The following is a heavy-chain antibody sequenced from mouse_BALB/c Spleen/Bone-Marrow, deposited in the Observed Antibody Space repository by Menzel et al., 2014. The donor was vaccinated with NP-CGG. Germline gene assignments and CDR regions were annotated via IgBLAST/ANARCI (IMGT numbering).Heavy chain of an antibody. Sequence: VQLQQSGTVLARPGASVKMSCKASGYTFTSYWMHWVKQRPGQGLEWIGAIYPGNSDTSYNQKFKGKAKLTAVTSTNTAYMELSSLTNEDSAVYFCTRWGVYDSIFMDYWGQGTSVTVSS. CDR1: GYTFTSYW. D-gene: IGHD1-1*01. V-gene: IGHV1-5*01. CDR3: TRWGVYDSIFMDY. J-gene: IGHJ4*01. CDR2: IYPGNSDT.